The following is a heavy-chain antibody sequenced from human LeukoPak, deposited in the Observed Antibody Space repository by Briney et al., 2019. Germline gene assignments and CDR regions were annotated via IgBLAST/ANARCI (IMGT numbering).Heavy chain of an antibody. CDR3: ARGYYDFWSGYYADY. Sequence: ASVKVSCKASGYTFTSYGISWVRQAPGQGLEWMGWISAYNGNTNYAQKLQGRVTMTTDTSTSTAYMELRSLRSDDTAVYHCARGYYDFWSGYYADYWGQGTLVTVSS. J-gene: IGHJ4*02. V-gene: IGHV1-18*01. CDR2: ISAYNGNT. D-gene: IGHD3-3*01. CDR1: GYTFTSYG.